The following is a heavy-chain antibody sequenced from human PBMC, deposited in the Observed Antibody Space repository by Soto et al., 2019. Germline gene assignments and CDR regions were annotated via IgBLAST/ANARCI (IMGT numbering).Heavy chain of an antibody. CDR2: ISSSSSYI. Sequence: GGSLRLSCAASGFTFSSYSMNWVRQAPGKGLEWVSSISSSSSYIYYADSVKGRFTISRDNAKNSLYLQMNSLRAEDTAVYYCARVTRGDSGYDYYYDSSGYYPFDYWGQGTLVTVSS. CDR3: ARVTRGDSGYDYYYDSSGYYPFDY. V-gene: IGHV3-21*01. D-gene: IGHD3-22*01. CDR1: GFTFSSYS. J-gene: IGHJ4*02.